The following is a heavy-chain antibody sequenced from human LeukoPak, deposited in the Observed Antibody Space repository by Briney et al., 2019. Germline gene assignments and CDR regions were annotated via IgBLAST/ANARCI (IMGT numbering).Heavy chain of an antibody. CDR3: AKYSGSYYYPPNWDS. Sequence: PGGSLRLSCAATGFTFSSYAMSWVRQAPGKGLEWVSAISDRGGDTYYAYSVKGRFTISRDNSKNTLYLQMNSLRAEDTAVYFCAKYSGSYYYPPNWDSWGQGTLVTVSS. CDR1: GFTFSSYA. CDR2: ISDRGGDT. J-gene: IGHJ4*02. D-gene: IGHD1-26*01. V-gene: IGHV3-23*01.